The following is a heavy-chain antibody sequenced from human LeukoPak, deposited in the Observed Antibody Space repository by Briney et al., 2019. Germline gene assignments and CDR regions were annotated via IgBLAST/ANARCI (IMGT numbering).Heavy chain of an antibody. CDR2: IYSGGST. CDR3: ARDRYYYYYGMDV. CDR1: GFTLSSNY. Sequence: GGSLRLSCAASGFTLSSNYMSWVRQAPGKGLEWVSVIYSGGSTYYADSVKGRFTISRDNSKNTLYLQMNSLRAEDTAVYYCARDRYYYYYGMDVWGQGTTVTVSS. V-gene: IGHV3-66*01. J-gene: IGHJ6*02.